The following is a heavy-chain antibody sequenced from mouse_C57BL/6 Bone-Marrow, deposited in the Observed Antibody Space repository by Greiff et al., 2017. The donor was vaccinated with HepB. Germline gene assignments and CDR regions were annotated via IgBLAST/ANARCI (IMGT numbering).Heavy chain of an antibody. CDR2: ISDGGSYT. D-gene: IGHD3-2*02. V-gene: IGHV5-4*01. CDR3: ARGSSSGYALDY. J-gene: IGHJ2*01. Sequence: EVQVVESGGGLVKLGGSLKLSCAASGFTFSSYAMSWVRQTPEKRLEWVATISDGGSYTYYPDNVKGRVTIARDKAKNNLYRQMSHLKSEDTAMYYCARGSSSGYALDYWGQGTTLTVSS. CDR1: GFTFSSYA.